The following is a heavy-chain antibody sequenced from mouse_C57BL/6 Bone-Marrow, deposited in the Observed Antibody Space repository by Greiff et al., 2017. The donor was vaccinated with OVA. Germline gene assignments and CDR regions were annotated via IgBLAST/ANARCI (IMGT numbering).Heavy chain of an antibody. CDR2: IRNKANNHAT. CDR3: TRRTAQARFDY. D-gene: IGHD3-2*02. J-gene: IGHJ2*01. CDR1: GFTFSDAW. Sequence: EVKVVESGGGLVQPGGSMKLSCAASGFTFSDAWMDWVRQSPEKGLEWVAEIRNKANNHATYYAESVKGRFTISRDDSKSSVYLQMNSLRAEDTGIYYCTRRTAQARFDYWGQGTTLTVSS. V-gene: IGHV6-6*01.